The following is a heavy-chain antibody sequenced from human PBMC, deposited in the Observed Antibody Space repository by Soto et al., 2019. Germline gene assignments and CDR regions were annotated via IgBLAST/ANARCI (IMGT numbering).Heavy chain of an antibody. CDR1: GGSFSGYY. Sequence: PSETLSLTCAVYGGSFSGYYWSWIRQPPGKGLEWIGEINHSGSTNYNPSLKSRVTISVDTSKNQFSLKLSSVTAADTAVYYCARGAIVVVPAAILSPGYGYYYYGMDVWGQGTTVTVSS. J-gene: IGHJ6*02. CDR2: INHSGST. CDR3: ARGAIVVVPAAILSPGYGYYYYGMDV. V-gene: IGHV4-34*01. D-gene: IGHD2-2*01.